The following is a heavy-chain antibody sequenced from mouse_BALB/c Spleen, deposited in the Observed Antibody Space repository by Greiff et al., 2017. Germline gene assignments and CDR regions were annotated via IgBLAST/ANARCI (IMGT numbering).Heavy chain of an antibody. Sequence: EVQRVESGGGLVQPGGSRKLSCAASGFTFSSFGMHWVRQAPEKGLEWVAYISSGSSTIYYADTVKGRFTISRDNPKNTLFLQMTSLRSEDTAMYYCARSGYGSRFDYWGQGTTLTVSS. J-gene: IGHJ2*01. D-gene: IGHD1-1*01. CDR1: GFTFSSFG. CDR2: ISSGSSTI. V-gene: IGHV5-17*02. CDR3: ARSGYGSRFDY.